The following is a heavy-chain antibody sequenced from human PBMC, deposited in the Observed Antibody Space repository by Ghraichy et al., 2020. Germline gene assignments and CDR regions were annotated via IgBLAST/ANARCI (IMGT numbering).Heavy chain of an antibody. CDR2: IIPILGIA. Sequence: SVKVSCKASGGTFSSYAISWVRQAPGQGLEWMGRIIPILGIANYAQKFQGRVTITADKSTSTAYMELSSLRSEDTAVYYCARDFIQEDSSGYYGYWGQGTLVTVSS. CDR1: GGTFSSYA. J-gene: IGHJ4*02. D-gene: IGHD3-22*01. V-gene: IGHV1-69*04. CDR3: ARDFIQEDSSGYYGY.